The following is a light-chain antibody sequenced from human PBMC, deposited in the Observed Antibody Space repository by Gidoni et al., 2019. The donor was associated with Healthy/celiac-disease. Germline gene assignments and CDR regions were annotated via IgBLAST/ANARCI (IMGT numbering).Light chain of an antibody. J-gene: IGKJ1*01. CDR1: QSVSSS. Sequence: EIVFTQSPATLSLSPGERATLSCRASQSVSSSLAWYQQTPGQAPRLLIYAASNRATGIPARFSGSGSGTDFTLTISSLEPEDFAVYYCQQRSNWPRTFGQGTKVEIK. V-gene: IGKV3-11*01. CDR3: QQRSNWPRT. CDR2: AAS.